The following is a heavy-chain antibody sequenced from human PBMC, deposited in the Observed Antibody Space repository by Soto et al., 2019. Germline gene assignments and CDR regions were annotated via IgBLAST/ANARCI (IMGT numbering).Heavy chain of an antibody. CDR3: AKRLFYIVFVGGYHI. J-gene: IGHJ3*01. D-gene: IGHD2-21*01. Sequence: GRSLRLSCVGSGLTFSSYAMGWVRQAPGKGLEWVSGIDGTGTSTYYAESVKGRFTISRYNSKNTLYLQKNSLKVKNKTVYYCAKRLFYIVFVGGYHIWCQGRMVTV. CDR1: GLTFSSYA. CDR2: IDGTGTST. V-gene: IGHV3-23*01.